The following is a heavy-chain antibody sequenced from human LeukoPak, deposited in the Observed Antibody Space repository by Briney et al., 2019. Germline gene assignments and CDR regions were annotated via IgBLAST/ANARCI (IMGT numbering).Heavy chain of an antibody. D-gene: IGHD2-8*01. CDR1: GGTFSSYA. Sequence: SVKVSCKASGGTFSSYAINWVRQAPGQGLEWMGRIIPILSITDYAQKFQGRVTITADKSTSTAYMDLSSLRSEDTAVYYCARRPALLKTEWSVDYWGQGTLVTVSS. J-gene: IGHJ4*02. CDR3: ARRPALLKTEWSVDY. V-gene: IGHV1-69*04. CDR2: IIPILSIT.